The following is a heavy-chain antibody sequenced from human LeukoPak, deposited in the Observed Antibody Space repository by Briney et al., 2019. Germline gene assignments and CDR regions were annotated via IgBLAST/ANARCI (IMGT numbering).Heavy chain of an antibody. Sequence: GGSLRLSCAASGFTSSTYWVTWVRQAPGKGLEWVANINQDGSARHYVDSAKGRSTISRDNAKNSLYLQMSSLRAEDTAVYYCAIAAGWEQAYWGQGTLVTVSS. D-gene: IGHD1/OR15-1a*01. CDR3: AIAAGWEQAY. CDR2: INQDGSAR. CDR1: GFTSSTYW. J-gene: IGHJ4*02. V-gene: IGHV3-7*01.